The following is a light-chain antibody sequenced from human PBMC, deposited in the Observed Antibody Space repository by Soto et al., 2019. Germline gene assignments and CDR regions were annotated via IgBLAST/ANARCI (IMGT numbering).Light chain of an antibody. CDR2: EAT. J-gene: IGLJ3*02. CDR3: CSYAGSNTWV. V-gene: IGLV2-23*01. Sequence: QSALTQPASVSGSPGQSITISCTGITTNDVSWYQQHPGKAPILMIYEATKRPSGVSNRFSGSKSGNTASLIISGLQAEDEADYYCCSYAGSNTWVFGGGTKVTVL. CDR1: TTND.